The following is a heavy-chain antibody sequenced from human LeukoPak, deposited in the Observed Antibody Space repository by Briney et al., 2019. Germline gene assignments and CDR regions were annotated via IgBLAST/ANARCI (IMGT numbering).Heavy chain of an antibody. CDR2: IIPIFGTS. CDR3: ARSNYYGSGTPDYYYGMDV. J-gene: IGHJ6*04. D-gene: IGHD3-10*01. V-gene: IGHV1-69*01. Sequence: ASVKVSCKATGGTFNSYGVSWVRQAPGQGLEWMGGIIPIFGTSTYAQKFQGRVTITADESTSTAYMELSSLRSEDTAVYYYARSNYYGSGTPDYYYGMDVWGIGTTVTVSS. CDR1: GGTFNSYG.